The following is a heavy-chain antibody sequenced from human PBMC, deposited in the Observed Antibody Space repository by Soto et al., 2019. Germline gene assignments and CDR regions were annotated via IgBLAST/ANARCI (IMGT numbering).Heavy chain of an antibody. D-gene: IGHD2-15*01. Sequence: SLSIPCTVSCGSVSSSGYYWNWIRQPPGKVLEWIVYIFTGGTTNYNPSLNSRITISLDTSKNQFSLRLTSVTAADTAVYYCARSPRFCSGGKCNTRYFQNWGRGTLVTVSS. CDR2: IFTGGTT. J-gene: IGHJ1*01. CDR3: ARSPRFCSGGKCNTRYFQN. V-gene: IGHV4-61*08. CDR1: CGSVSSSGYY.